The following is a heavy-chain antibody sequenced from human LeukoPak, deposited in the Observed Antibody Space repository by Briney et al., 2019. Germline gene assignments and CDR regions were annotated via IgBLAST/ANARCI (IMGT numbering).Heavy chain of an antibody. V-gene: IGHV3-21*04. CDR1: GFTFSSYS. CDR2: ISSSSYI. D-gene: IGHD3-22*01. J-gene: IGHJ4*02. CDR3: AKSAYYDASGYYREYYFDY. Sequence: GGSLRLFCAASGFTFSSYSMNWVRQAPGKGLEWVSSISSSSYIYYADSVKGRFTISRDNAKNSLYLQMNSLRAEDTAVYYCAKSAYYDASGYYREYYFDYWGQGTLVTVSS.